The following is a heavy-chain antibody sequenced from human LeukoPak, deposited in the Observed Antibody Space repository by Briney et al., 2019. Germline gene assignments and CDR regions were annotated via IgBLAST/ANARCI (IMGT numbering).Heavy chain of an antibody. CDR3: ARGFLGVFTYDY. CDR2: IYSGGST. Sequence: GGSLRLSCAASGFTVSSNYMSWVRQAPGKGLEWVSVIYSGGSTYYADSVKGRFTISRDNSKNTLYLQMNSLRAEDTAVYYCARGFLGVFTYDYWGQGTLVTVSS. CDR1: GFTVSSNY. V-gene: IGHV3-53*01. J-gene: IGHJ4*02. D-gene: IGHD3-3*01.